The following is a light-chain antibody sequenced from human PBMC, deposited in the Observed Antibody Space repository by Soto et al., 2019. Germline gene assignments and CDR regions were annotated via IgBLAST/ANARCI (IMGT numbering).Light chain of an antibody. J-gene: IGLJ2*01. CDR1: SSNIGAGYD. CDR2: GNI. Sequence: QSVLTQPPSASGAPGQRVTISCTGSSSNIGAGYDVHWYQQLPGTAPKLLIYGNINRPSGVPDRFSGSKSGTSASLAITGLQAEDEADYYCQSYDSSLSGSVVFGGGTKVTVL. V-gene: IGLV1-40*01. CDR3: QSYDSSLSGSVV.